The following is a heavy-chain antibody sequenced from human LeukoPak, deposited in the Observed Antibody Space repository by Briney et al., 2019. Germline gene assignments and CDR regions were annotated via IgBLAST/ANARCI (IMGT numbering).Heavy chain of an antibody. J-gene: IGHJ3*02. V-gene: IGHV4-38-2*01. CDR3: AMLRLGELSLLANAYDI. D-gene: IGHD3-16*02. Sequence: PSETLSLTCDVSGSSVNSDQYWGWMRHSPGAGLEWIGSVHLTGSPYYNPSLGSRVSLSIDSTKNSFSLRLTSVTAADTAVYYCAMLRLGELSLLANAYDIWGQGTMVIVSS. CDR2: VHLTGSP. CDR1: GSSVNSDQY.